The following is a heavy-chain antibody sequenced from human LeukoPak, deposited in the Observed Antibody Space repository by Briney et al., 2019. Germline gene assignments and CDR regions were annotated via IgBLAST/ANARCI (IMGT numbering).Heavy chain of an antibody. CDR1: GFTFSSYS. J-gene: IGHJ4*02. CDR3: ARDPVFGDYVK. V-gene: IGHV3-21*01. Sequence: PGGFLRLSCAASGFTFSSYSMNWVRQAPGKGLEWVSSISSSSSYIYYADSVKGRFTISRDNAKNSLYLQMNSLRAEDTAVYYCARDPVFGDYVKWGQGTLVTVSS. D-gene: IGHD4-17*01. CDR2: ISSSSSYI.